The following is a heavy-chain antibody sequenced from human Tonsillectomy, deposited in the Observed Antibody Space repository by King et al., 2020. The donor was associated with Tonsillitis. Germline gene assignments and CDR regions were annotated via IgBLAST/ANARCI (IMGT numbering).Heavy chain of an antibody. V-gene: IGHV3-48*03. CDR1: GFTFSDYE. CDR2: ISSSGYTT. J-gene: IGHJ4*02. CDR3: ASDTTRRFDY. Sequence: QLVQSGGGLVQPGGSLRISCAASGFTFSDYEMNWVRQAPGKGLEWVSFISSSGYTTHYAASVKGRFTISRVYAKNSVFLQMNNLRPEDTAVYYCASDTTRRFDYWGQGTLVTVSS. D-gene: IGHD1-26*01.